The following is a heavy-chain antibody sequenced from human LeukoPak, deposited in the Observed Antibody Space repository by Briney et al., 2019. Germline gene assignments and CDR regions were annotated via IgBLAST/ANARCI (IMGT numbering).Heavy chain of an antibody. D-gene: IGHD2/OR15-2a*01. CDR1: ISTFTGYY. J-gene: IGHJ4*02. Sequence: ASVKASCKASISTFTGYYIHGVGQAPGQGLEWMGWINPNSGGTNYAQKFQGRVSMTSDTSISTAYMELSGLRSDDTAVYYCARGLYACGSRWYYFDYWGQATLVTVCS. CDR3: ARGLYACGSRWYYFDY. CDR2: INPNSGGT. V-gene: IGHV1-2*02.